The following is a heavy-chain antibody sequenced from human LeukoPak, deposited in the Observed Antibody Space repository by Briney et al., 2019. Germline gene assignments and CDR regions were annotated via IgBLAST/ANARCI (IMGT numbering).Heavy chain of an antibody. V-gene: IGHV3-13*01. D-gene: IGHD6-19*01. CDR1: GFTFSSYD. Sequence: GGSLRLSCAASGFTFSSYDMHWVRQATGKGLEWVSAIGTAGDTYYPGSVKGRFTISRENAKNSLYLQMNSLRAGDTAVYYCARAVAATGYFDYWGQGTLVTVSS. CDR3: ARAVAATGYFDY. CDR2: IGTAGDT. J-gene: IGHJ4*02.